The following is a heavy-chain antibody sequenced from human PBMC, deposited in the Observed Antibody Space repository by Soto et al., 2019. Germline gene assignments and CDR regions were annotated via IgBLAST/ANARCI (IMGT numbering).Heavy chain of an antibody. D-gene: IGHD4-4*01. V-gene: IGHV4-30-2*02. J-gene: IGHJ4*02. CDR3: SIRVERPAISTVY. CDR1: GGSISSGGYS. CDR2: IYHSGST. Sequence: SETLSLTCAVSGGSISSGGYSWSWIRQPPGEGLEWIGYIYHSGSTYYNPSLKSRVTISVDRSKNQFSLKLSSVTAADTAVYYFSIRVERPAISTVYWGQGTLVTVSS.